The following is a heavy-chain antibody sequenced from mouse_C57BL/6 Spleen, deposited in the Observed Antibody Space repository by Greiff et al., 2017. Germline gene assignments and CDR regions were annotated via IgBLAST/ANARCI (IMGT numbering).Heavy chain of an antibody. V-gene: IGHV1-55*01. D-gene: IGHD2-1*01. CDR3: ARGGIYYTLRDGYAMDY. CDR1: GYTFTSYW. CDR2: IYPGIGST. J-gene: IGHJ4*01. Sequence: QVQLQQPGAELVKPGASVKMSCKASGYTFTSYWITWVKQRPGQGLEWIGDIYPGIGSTNYNEKFKSKATLTVDTSSSPAYMQLSSLTSDDSAVSYGARGGIYYTLRDGYAMDYWGKGTSVTVSS.